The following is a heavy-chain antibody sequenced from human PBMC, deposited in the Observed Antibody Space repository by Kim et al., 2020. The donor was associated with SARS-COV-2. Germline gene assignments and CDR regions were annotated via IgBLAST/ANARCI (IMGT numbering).Heavy chain of an antibody. V-gene: IGHV1-2*02. CDR1: GYTFTGYY. Sequence: ASVKVSCKASGYTFTGYYMHWVRQAPGQGLEWMGWINPNSGGTNYAQKFQGRVTMTRDTSISTAYMELSRLRSDDTAVYYCARGGALCSSTSCRSRYYDILTGTPNWFDPWGQGTLVTVSS. CDR3: ARGGALCSSTSCRSRYYDILTGTPNWFDP. J-gene: IGHJ5*02. CDR2: INPNSGGT. D-gene: IGHD3-9*01.